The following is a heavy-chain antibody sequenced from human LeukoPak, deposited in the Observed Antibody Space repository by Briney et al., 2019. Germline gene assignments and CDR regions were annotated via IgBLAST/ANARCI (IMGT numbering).Heavy chain of an antibody. J-gene: IGHJ4*02. Sequence: SETLSLTCTVSGGSISSYYWSWIRQPPGKGLEWIGYIYYSGGTNYNPSLKSRVTIPVDTSKNQFSLKLSSVTAADTAVYYCAREITVTRPFDYWGPGTLVTVSS. V-gene: IGHV4-59*12. D-gene: IGHD4-17*01. CDR3: AREITVTRPFDY. CDR2: IYYSGGT. CDR1: GGSISSYY.